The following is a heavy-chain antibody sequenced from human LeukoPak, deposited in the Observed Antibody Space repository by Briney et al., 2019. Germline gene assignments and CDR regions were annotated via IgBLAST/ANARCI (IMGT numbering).Heavy chain of an antibody. D-gene: IGHD6-13*01. CDR1: GGSISSGSYY. J-gene: IGHJ4*02. CDR2: IYTSGST. V-gene: IGHV4-61*02. CDR3: ATGSSWYVDY. Sequence: SQTLSLTXTVSGGSISSGSYYWSWIRQPAGKGLEWIGRIYTSGSTNYNPSLKSRVPISVHTSKNQFSLKLSSVTAADTAVYYCATGSSWYVDYWGQGTLVTVSS.